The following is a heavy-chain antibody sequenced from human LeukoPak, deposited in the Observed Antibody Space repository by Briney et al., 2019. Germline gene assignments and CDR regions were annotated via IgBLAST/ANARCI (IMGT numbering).Heavy chain of an antibody. D-gene: IGHD6-13*01. CDR2: ISYDGSNK. CDR1: GFTFSSYG. CDR3: AKGEQQLGNWFDP. V-gene: IGHV3-30*18. J-gene: IGHJ5*02. Sequence: PGRSLRLSCAASGFTFSSYGMHWVRQAPGKGLEWVAVISYDGSNKYYADSVKGRFTISRDNSKNTLYLQLNSLRAEDTAVYYCAKGEQQLGNWFDPWGQGTLVTVSS.